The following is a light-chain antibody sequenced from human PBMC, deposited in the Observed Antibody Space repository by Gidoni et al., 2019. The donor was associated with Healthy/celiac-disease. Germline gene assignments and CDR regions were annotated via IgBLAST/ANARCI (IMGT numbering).Light chain of an antibody. CDR3: QQRSNWPPV. Sequence: DIVLTQSPATLSLSPGERATLSRRASLSVSSYLAWYQQKPGQAPRLLIYDASNRATRSPARFSGSGSGTDFSLTISSLEPEDFAVYYCQQRSNWPPVFGQGTKLEIK. V-gene: IGKV3-11*01. CDR1: LSVSSY. CDR2: DAS. J-gene: IGKJ2*01.